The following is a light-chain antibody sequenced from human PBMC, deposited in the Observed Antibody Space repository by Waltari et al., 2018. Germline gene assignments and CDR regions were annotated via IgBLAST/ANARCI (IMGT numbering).Light chain of an antibody. J-gene: IGLJ2*01. V-gene: IGLV1-40*01. CDR1: SPNIGAGDD. CDR3: QSYDSSLSGSV. Sequence: QSGLTQPPSVSGAPGQRVTLSCTGSSPNIGAGDDVHWYQLLPGTAPKLLICGNSNRPSGVPDRFSGSKSGTSASLAITGLHADDEAGYYCQSYDSSLSGSVFGGGTKLTVL. CDR2: GNS.